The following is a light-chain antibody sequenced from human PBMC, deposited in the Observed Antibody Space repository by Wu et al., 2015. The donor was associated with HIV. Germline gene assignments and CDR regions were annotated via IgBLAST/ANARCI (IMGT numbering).Light chain of an antibody. CDR3: QQANSFPLT. CDR2: GAS. V-gene: IGKV1-12*01. J-gene: IGKJ4*01. Sequence: DIQMTQSPSSVSASVGDTIIITCRASEGISNWLGWYQQKPGKAPNLLIHGASNLQSGVPLRFSGSGSGTDFTLTINTLQPEDFATYFCQQANSFPLTFGGGTKVEIK. CDR1: EGISNW.